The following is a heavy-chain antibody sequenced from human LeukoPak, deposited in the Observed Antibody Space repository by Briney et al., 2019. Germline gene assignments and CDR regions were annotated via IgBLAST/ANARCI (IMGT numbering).Heavy chain of an antibody. J-gene: IGHJ3*02. Sequence: SETLPLTCTVSGGSINNYYWSWIRQPAGKGLVWIGRIYTRGSTNYNPSLKSRVTMSVDTSKNQFSLKLSSVTAADTAVYYCARGRYCSADICSGGDAFDIWGQGTMVSVSS. D-gene: IGHD2-15*01. CDR1: GGSINNYY. V-gene: IGHV4-4*07. CDR2: IYTRGST. CDR3: ARGRYCSADICSGGDAFDI.